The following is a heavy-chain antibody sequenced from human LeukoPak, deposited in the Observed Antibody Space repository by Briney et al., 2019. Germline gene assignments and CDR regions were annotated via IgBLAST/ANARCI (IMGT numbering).Heavy chain of an antibody. J-gene: IGHJ3*02. CDR2: INHSGST. Sequence: SETLSLTCAVYGGSFSGYYWSWIRQPPGKGLEWIGEINHSGSTNYNPSLKSRVTISVDTSKNQFSLKLSSVTAADTALYYCARYVGPFDIWGQGTMVTVSS. CDR3: ARYVGPFDI. V-gene: IGHV4-34*01. CDR1: GGSFSGYY. D-gene: IGHD1-26*01.